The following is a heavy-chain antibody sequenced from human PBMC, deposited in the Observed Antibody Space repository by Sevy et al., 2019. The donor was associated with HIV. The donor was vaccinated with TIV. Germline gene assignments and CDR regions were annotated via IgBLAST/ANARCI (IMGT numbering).Heavy chain of an antibody. V-gene: IGHV4-59*08. J-gene: IGHJ4*02. D-gene: IGHD3-16*01. Sequence: SETLSLTCTVSGGSITTCYWSWIRQPPGKGLQWIGYIYYTGTIKYNPSLKSRLTISVDTSKNQFSLNLSSATAADTAVYYCARHLRGDGFHYYFDNWGQGSLVTVSS. CDR2: IYYTGTI. CDR1: GGSITTCY. CDR3: ARHLRGDGFHYYFDN.